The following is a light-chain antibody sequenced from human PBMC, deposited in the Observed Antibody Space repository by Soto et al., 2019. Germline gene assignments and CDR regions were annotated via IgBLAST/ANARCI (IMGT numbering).Light chain of an antibody. J-gene: IGLJ2*01. Sequence: QSVLTQPASVSGSPGQSITISCTGNSSDVGGYDYVSWFQQYPGKAPSLMLYDVYRRPSGVSYRFSGSKSGNTASLTISGLQAEDEADYYCSSYTTTSTFVFGGGTQLTVL. CDR1: SSDVGGYDY. CDR2: DVY. CDR3: SSYTTTSTFV. V-gene: IGLV2-14*01.